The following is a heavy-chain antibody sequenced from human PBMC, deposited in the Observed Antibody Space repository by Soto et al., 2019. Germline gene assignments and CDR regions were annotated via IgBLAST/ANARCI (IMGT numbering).Heavy chain of an antibody. J-gene: IGHJ6*03. Sequence: QVQLVQSGAEVKKPGASVKVSCKASGYTFTSYDINWVRQATGQGLEWMGWMNPNSGNTVYAQKFQGRVIMTRNTSISTAYMELSSLRSEDTAVYYCARGPGSWYYYYMDVWGKGTTVTFSS. V-gene: IGHV1-8*01. D-gene: IGHD6-13*01. CDR2: MNPNSGNT. CDR3: ARGPGSWYYYYMDV. CDR1: GYTFTSYD.